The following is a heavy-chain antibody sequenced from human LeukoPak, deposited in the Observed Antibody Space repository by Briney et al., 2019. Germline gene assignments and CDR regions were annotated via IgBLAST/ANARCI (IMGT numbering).Heavy chain of an antibody. CDR1: GYTFTSYG. CDR3: ARQPIFGVVRRNAFDI. D-gene: IGHD3-3*02. J-gene: IGHJ3*02. CDR2: ISAYNGNT. Sequence: GASVKVSCKASGYTFTSYGISWVRQAPGQGLEWMGWISAYNGNTNYARKLQGRVTMTTDTSTSTAYMELRSLRSDDTAVYYCARQPIFGVVRRNAFDIWGQGTMVTVSS. V-gene: IGHV1-18*01.